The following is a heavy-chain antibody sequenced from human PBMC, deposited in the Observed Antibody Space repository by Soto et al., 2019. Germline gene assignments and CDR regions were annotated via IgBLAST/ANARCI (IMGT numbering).Heavy chain of an antibody. CDR3: AKDTYYYDSSGYYVFDN. J-gene: IGHJ4*02. CDR1: GFTYSTYT. CDR2: ISYDGNNK. D-gene: IGHD3-22*01. V-gene: IGHV3-30-3*01. Sequence: PGGSLGLSCAASGFTYSTYTMHWVRQAPGKGLEWVAVISYDGNNKFYADSVKGRFTISRDSTKQTLYLQMNSLRPDDTAMYYCAKDTYYYDSSGYYVFDNWGQGTPVTVSS.